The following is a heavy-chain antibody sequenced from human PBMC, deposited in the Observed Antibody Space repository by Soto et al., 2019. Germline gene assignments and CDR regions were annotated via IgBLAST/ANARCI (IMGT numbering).Heavy chain of an antibody. J-gene: IGHJ3*01. CDR2: ISTHNGNT. Sequence: SVKVSCKASVFTSSGISWVRQAPGQRLEWMGWISTHNGNTIYAQKFQGRVIMTMDTSTTTVYMELRSLRPDDTAVYLCAREGILGLFGAYDLWGQGTMVTVSS. V-gene: IGHV1-18*04. CDR1: VFTSSG. CDR3: AREGILGLFGAYDL. D-gene: IGHD3-3*01.